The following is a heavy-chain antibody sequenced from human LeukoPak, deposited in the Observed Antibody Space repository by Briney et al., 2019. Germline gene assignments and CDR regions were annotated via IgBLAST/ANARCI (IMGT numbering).Heavy chain of an antibody. J-gene: IGHJ4*02. CDR3: TTVVGSGYSYTDY. Sequence: GGSLRLSCAASGFTFSNAWMSWVRQAPGKGLEWVGRIKSKTDGWTTDYAAPVKGRFTISRDDSKNTLYLQMNSLKTEDTAVYYCTTVVGSGYSYTDYWGQGTLVTVSS. D-gene: IGHD3-22*01. CDR1: GFTFSNAW. CDR2: IKSKTDGWTT. V-gene: IGHV3-15*01.